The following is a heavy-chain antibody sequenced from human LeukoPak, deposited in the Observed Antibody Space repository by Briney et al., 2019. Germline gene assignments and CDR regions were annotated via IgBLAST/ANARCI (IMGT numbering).Heavy chain of an antibody. CDR3: ARYHSGYDDY. J-gene: IGHJ4*02. D-gene: IGHD5-12*01. CDR2: IYYSGST. CDR1: GGSVSISSYY. V-gene: IGHV4-39*07. Sequence: PSETLSLTCTVSGGSVSISSYYWVWIRQPPGKGLEWIGSIYYSGSTYYNPSLKSRVTISVDTSKNQFSLKLNSVTAADTAVYYCARYHSGYDDYWGRGTLVTVSS.